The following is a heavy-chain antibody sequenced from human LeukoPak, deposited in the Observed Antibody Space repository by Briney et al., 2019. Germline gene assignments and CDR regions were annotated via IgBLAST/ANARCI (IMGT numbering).Heavy chain of an antibody. CDR1: GYTFINYA. Sequence: ASVKVSCKASGYTFINYAINWGRQAPGQRPEWIGWINAGNGNTKYSQKFQGRVTITRDTSASTAYMELSSLRSEDTAVYYCARGPRAAADDYWGQGTLVTVSS. CDR2: INAGNGNT. J-gene: IGHJ4*02. CDR3: ARGPRAAADDY. V-gene: IGHV1-3*01. D-gene: IGHD6-13*01.